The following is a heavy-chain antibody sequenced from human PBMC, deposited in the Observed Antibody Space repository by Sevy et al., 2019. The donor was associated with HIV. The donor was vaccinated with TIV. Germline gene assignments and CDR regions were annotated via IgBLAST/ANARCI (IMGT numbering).Heavy chain of an antibody. CDR3: ARLTTRPTSDLYGMDV. V-gene: IGHV1-2*02. D-gene: IGHD4-17*01. CDR2: INPNDGVT. CDR1: GYTFSDYY. Sequence: ASVKVSCKASGYTFSDYYIHWVRQAPGQGLEWMAWINPNDGVTHYAQRFQGGVTLTRDTSVSTADMELRGLRYDDTAIYYCARLTTRPTSDLYGMDVWGQGTPVTVSS. J-gene: IGHJ6*02.